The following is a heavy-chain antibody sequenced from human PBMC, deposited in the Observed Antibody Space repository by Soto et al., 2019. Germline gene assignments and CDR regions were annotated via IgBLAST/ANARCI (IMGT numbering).Heavy chain of an antibody. D-gene: IGHD5-12*01. J-gene: IGHJ4*02. CDR3: ARHVNDRGGYNFDY. CDR2: IYPGDSDN. Sequence: PGESLKISCKGSGYSFTSYWIGWVRPMPGKGLEWMGSIYPGDSDNRYSPSFQGQVPITADKSISTAYLQWSSLKASDTAMYYFARHVNDRGGYNFDYWGQGTLVTVSS. CDR1: GYSFTSYW. V-gene: IGHV5-51*01.